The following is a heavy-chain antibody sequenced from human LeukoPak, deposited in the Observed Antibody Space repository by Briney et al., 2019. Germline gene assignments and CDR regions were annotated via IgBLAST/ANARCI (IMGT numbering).Heavy chain of an antibody. CDR2: IYHSGST. J-gene: IGHJ3*02. V-gene: IGHV4-30-2*01. CDR1: GGSISSGGYY. CDR3: ARRVVGAYDAFDI. Sequence: PSQTLSLTCTVSGGSISSGGYYWSWIRQPPGKGLEWIGYIYHSGSTYYNPSLKSRITISVDTSKNQFSLKLSSVTAADTAVYYCARRVVGAYDAFDIWGQGTMVTVSS. D-gene: IGHD1-26*01.